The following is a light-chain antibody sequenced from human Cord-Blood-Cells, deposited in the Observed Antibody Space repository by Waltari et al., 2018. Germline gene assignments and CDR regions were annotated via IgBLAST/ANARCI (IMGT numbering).Light chain of an antibody. CDR2: GAS. CDR1: QSVSSSY. V-gene: IGKV3-20*01. J-gene: IGKJ2*01. Sequence: EIVLTQSPGTLSLSPGESATLSCRASQSVSSSYLAWYQQKPGQAPRLLSYGASSRATGIPDRFSGSGSGTDFTLTISRLEPEDFAVYYCQQYGSSPGYTFGQGTKLEIK. CDR3: QQYGSSPGYT.